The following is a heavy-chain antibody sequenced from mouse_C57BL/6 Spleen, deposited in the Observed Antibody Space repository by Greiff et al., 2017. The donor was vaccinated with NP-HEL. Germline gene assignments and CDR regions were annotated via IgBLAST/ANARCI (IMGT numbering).Heavy chain of an antibody. V-gene: IGHV1-64*01. CDR3: AGSTMVTTPFAY. CDR2: IHPNSGST. CDR1: GYTFTSYW. Sequence: QVQLQQPGAEPVKPGASVKLSCKASGYTFTSYWMHWVKQRPGQGLEWIGMIHPNSGSTNYNEKFKSKATLTVDKSSSTAYMQLSSLTSEDSAVYYCAGSTMVTTPFAYWGQGTLVTVSA. D-gene: IGHD2-2*01. J-gene: IGHJ3*01.